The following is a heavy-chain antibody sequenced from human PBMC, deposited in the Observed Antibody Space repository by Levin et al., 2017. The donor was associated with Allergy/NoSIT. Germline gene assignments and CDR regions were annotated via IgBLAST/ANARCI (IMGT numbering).Heavy chain of an antibody. V-gene: IGHV3-9*01. CDR2: INWNSDRI. CDR1: GFIFDDYD. J-gene: IGHJ4*02. D-gene: IGHD3-16*01. Sequence: SLKISCAASGFIFDDYDIHWVRQAPGKGLEWVSGINWNSDRIIYADSVKGRFTISRDNAKNSVYLQMNSLRPEDTALYYCVKDNSGFGFDFWGQGTLVTVSS. CDR3: VKDNSGFGFDF.